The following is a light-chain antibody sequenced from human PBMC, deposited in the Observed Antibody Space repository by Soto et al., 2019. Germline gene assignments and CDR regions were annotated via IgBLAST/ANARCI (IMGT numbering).Light chain of an antibody. CDR2: DAS. CDR3: QQYDNFPRAIN. J-gene: IGKJ5*01. CDR1: QDISNY. Sequence: DIQMTQSPSSLSASVGGRVTIACQASQDISNYLHWYQQKPGKAPKLLIYDASNLETGVPSRFSGSGSGTDFTFTISSLQPEDIATYYCQQYDNFPRAINFGQGTRLELK. V-gene: IGKV1-33*01.